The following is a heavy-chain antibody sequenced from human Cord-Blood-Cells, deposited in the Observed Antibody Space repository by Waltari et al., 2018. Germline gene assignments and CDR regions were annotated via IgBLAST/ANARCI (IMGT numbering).Heavy chain of an antibody. J-gene: IGHJ6*03. Sequence: QVQLQESGPGLVKPSQTLSLTCTVSGGSISSGDYYWSWIRPPPGKGLEWIGYIYYSGSTYYNPSLKSRVTISVDTSKNQFSLKLSSVTAADTAVYYCARGPYGSGRFKYYYYYYMDVWGKGTTVTVSS. V-gene: IGHV4-30-4*08. CDR1: GGSISSGDYY. D-gene: IGHD3-10*01. CDR3: ARGPYGSGRFKYYYYYYMDV. CDR2: IYYSGST.